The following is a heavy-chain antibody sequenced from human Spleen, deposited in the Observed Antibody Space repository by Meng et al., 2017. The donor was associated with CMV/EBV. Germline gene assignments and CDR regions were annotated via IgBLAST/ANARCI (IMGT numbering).Heavy chain of an antibody. Sequence: GGSLRLSCVASGFTFSSYAMSWVRQAPGKGLEWVSAISGSGGSTYYADSVKGRFTISRDNSKNTLYQQMNSLRAEDTAVYYCATKPITIYQTGYGMDVWGQGTTVTVSS. CDR2: ISGSGGST. D-gene: IGHD3-9*01. CDR3: ATKPITIYQTGYGMDV. J-gene: IGHJ6*02. V-gene: IGHV3-23*01. CDR1: GFTFSSYA.